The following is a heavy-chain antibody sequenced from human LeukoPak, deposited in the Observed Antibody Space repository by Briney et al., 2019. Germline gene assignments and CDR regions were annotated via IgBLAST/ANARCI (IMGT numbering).Heavy chain of an antibody. CDR3: ARDRKPHITMVRRVIGYMDV. Sequence: ASVKVSCKASGYTFTSYGISWVRQAPGQGLEWMGWISAYNGNTNYAQKLQGRVTMTTDTSTSTAYMELRSLRSDDTAVYYCARDRKPHITMVRRVIGYMDVSGKVTTVTIAS. D-gene: IGHD3-10*01. CDR2: ISAYNGNT. J-gene: IGHJ6*03. CDR1: GYTFTSYG. V-gene: IGHV1-18*01.